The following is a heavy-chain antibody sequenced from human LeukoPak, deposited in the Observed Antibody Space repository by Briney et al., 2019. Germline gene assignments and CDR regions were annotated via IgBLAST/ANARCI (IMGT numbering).Heavy chain of an antibody. Sequence: GGSLRLSCAASGFTFSDYYMSWIRQAPGKGLEWVSYISSSGSTIYYADSVKGRFTISRDNAKNSLYLQMNSLRAEDTAVYYCAGAPYYYDGSVYSDNWGQETRVTVSS. D-gene: IGHD3-22*01. CDR2: ISSSGSTI. V-gene: IGHV3-11*01. CDR1: GFTFSDYY. J-gene: IGHJ4*02. CDR3: AGAPYYYDGSVYSDN.